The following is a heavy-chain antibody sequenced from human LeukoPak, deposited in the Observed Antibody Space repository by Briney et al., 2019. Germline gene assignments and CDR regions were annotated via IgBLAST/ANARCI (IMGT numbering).Heavy chain of an antibody. Sequence: GGSLRLSCSASGFTFSNYWMHWARQAPGKGLVWVTRIDNDGTFTNYADSVKGRFTISRDNAKSTLYLQMNGLRVEDTAVYYCIRGSNAWNGMDVWGQGTTVTVSS. CDR1: GFTFSNYW. CDR2: IDNDGTFT. V-gene: IGHV3-74*01. J-gene: IGHJ6*02. CDR3: IRGSNAWNGMDV. D-gene: IGHD6-19*01.